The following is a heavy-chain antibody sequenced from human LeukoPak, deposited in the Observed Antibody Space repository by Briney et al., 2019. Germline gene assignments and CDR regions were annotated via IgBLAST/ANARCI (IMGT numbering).Heavy chain of an antibody. Sequence: SETLSLTCTVSGGSISGYYWSWVRQSPEKGLESIGFIYSTGSTSYNPSLRSRVTISLDTSRNQFSLKLNSVTAADTAVYYCAKSNGYGLIDIWGQGTMVTVSS. CDR2: IYSTGST. D-gene: IGHD3-22*01. CDR1: GGSISGYY. J-gene: IGHJ3*02. V-gene: IGHV4-59*12. CDR3: AKSNGYGLIDI.